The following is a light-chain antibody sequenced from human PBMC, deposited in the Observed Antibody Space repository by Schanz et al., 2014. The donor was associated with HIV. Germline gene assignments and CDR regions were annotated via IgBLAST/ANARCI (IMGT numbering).Light chain of an antibody. V-gene: IGLV2-14*03. Sequence: QSALTQPASVSGSPGQSISISCTGTSGDVGSYNYVSWYQQHPGEAPKLLIYDVNNRPSGVSNRFSGSKSGNTASLTISALQAEDEADYYCSSYTNRDIYVIGTGTKVTVL. CDR3: SSYTNRDIYV. J-gene: IGLJ1*01. CDR2: DVN. CDR1: SGDVGSYNY.